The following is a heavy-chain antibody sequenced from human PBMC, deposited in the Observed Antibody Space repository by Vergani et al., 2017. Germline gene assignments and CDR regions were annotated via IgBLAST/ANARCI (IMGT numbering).Heavy chain of an antibody. CDR2: INHSGST. J-gene: IGHJ6*03. Sequence: QVQLQQWGAGLLKPSETLSLTCAVYGGSFSGYYWSWIRQPPGKGLEWIGEINHSGSTNYNPSLKSRVTISVDTSKNQFSLKLSSVTAADTAVYYCAGSCYCYYMDVWGKGTTVTVSS. CDR3: AGSCYCYYMDV. V-gene: IGHV4-34*01. CDR1: GGSFSGYY.